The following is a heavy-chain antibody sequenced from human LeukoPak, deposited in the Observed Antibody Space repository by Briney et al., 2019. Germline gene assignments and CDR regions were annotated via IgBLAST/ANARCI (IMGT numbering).Heavy chain of an antibody. D-gene: IGHD1-14*01. V-gene: IGHV3-74*03. CDR2: ISKDGGST. J-gene: IGHJ4*02. CDR3: TSGIGTYDY. Sequence: AGGSLRLSCAVSGLTFSEYWMHWVRQDAGKGLVWVAGISKDGGSTEYADFVKGRCTISRDNAKNTLYLQMNSLTVDDMAVYYCTSGIGTYDYWGLGAQVTVSS. CDR1: GLTFSEYW.